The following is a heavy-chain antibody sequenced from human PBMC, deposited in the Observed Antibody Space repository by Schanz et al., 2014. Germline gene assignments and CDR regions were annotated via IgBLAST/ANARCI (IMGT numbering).Heavy chain of an antibody. J-gene: IGHJ3*02. V-gene: IGHV3-7*01. Sequence: EVQLVESGGGLVQPGGSLRLSCAASGFTFSSYAMSWVRQAPGKGLEWVANIKEDGSVKDYVDSVKGRFTISRDNAKNSLYLQMTSLRAEDTAVCYCAKGRFGELSAFDIWGQGTMVTVSA. D-gene: IGHD3-10*01. CDR3: AKGRFGELSAFDI. CDR1: GFTFSSYA. CDR2: IKEDGSVK.